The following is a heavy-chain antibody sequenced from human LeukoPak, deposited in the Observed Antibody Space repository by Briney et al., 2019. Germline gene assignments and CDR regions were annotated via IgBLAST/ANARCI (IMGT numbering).Heavy chain of an antibody. CDR2: ISSSSSYI. J-gene: IGHJ3*02. CDR3: ARVGEIGDAFDI. CDR1: GFTFSSYS. V-gene: IGHV3-21*01. D-gene: IGHD3-10*01. Sequence: GGSLRLSCAASGFTFSSYSMNWVRQAPGKGLEWVSSISSSSSYIYYADSVKGRFAISRDNAKNSLYLQMNSLRAEDTAVYYCARVGEIGDAFDIWGQGTMVTVSS.